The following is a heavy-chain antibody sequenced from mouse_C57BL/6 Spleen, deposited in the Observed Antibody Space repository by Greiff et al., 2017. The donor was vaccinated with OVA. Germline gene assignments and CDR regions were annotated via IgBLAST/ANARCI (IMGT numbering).Heavy chain of an antibody. CDR2: INPNNGGT. V-gene: IGHV1-26*01. D-gene: IGHD4-1*01. CDR1: GYTFTDYY. CDR3: ARGGTGNWFAY. Sequence: VQLQQSGPELVKPGASVKISCKASGYTFTDYYMNWVKQSPGQSLEWIGDINPNNGGTSYNQKFKGKATLTVDKSSSTAYMELRSLTSDDSAVYCCARGGTGNWFAYWGQGTLVTVSA. J-gene: IGHJ3*01.